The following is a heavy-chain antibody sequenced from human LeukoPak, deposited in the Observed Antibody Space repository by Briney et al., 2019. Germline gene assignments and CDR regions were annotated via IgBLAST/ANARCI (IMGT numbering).Heavy chain of an antibody. CDR1: GYTFTAYY. CDR2: INPNTGDT. Sequence: ASVKVSCKAFGYTFTAYYIHWVRQAPGQGLEWMGWINPNTGDTKFPQKFQGRVTMTRDTSSSTAYMGLSSLRSDDTALYYCACNMVGPHTGFDYWGQGTLVAVSS. J-gene: IGHJ4*02. V-gene: IGHV1-2*02. CDR3: ACNMVGPHTGFDY. D-gene: IGHD1-26*01.